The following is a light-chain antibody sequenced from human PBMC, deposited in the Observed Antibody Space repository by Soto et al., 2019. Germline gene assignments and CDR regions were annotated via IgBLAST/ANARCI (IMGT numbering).Light chain of an antibody. CDR3: QQYEAVVT. V-gene: IGKV3-20*01. J-gene: IGKJ1*01. CDR1: QSVVTNS. Sequence: EIVLTQSPGILSLSPGERATLSCRASQSVVTNSLAWYQQKPGQAPRLIIYGASTRATGIPDRFSGSGSGTDFTLTISRLEPEDVAVYYCQQYEAVVTFGQGTKVDIK. CDR2: GAS.